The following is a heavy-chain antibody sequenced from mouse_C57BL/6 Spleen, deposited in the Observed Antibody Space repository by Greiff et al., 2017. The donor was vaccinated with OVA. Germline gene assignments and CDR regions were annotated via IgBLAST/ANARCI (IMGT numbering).Heavy chain of an antibody. D-gene: IGHD2-4*01. CDR2: IDPETGGT. V-gene: IGHV1-15*01. CDR3: TRMMITHYYAMDY. CDR1: GYTFTDYE. J-gene: IGHJ4*01. Sequence: VQLQQSGAELVRPGASVTLSCKASGYTFTDYEMHWVKQTPVHGLEWIGAIDPETGGTAYNQKFKGKAILTADKSSSTAYMELRSLTSEDSAVYYCTRMMITHYYAMDYWGQGTSVTVSS.